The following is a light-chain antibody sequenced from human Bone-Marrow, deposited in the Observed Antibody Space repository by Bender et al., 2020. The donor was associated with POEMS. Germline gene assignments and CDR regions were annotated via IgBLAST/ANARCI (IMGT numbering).Light chain of an antibody. CDR1: SSNIGAHA. J-gene: IGLJ3*02. CDR3: AVWDDSLNGWM. V-gene: IGLV1-44*01. CDR2: SSH. Sequence: QSVLTQPPSASGTPGQRVTISCSGGSSNIGAHAVNWYQHLPGPAPKLLIYSSHRRPSEVPDRFSGSRSGTSASLAIRGLQSEDEADYYCAVWDDSLNGWMFGGGTKLTGL.